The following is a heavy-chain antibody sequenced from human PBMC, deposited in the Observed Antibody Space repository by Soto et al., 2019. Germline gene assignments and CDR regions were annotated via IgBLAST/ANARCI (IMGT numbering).Heavy chain of an antibody. CDR2: INGGNGNT. CDR1: GYSFTNYA. D-gene: IGHD1-26*01. Sequence: TSVKLSCKACGYSFTNYAIHWVRQAPGQRLEWMGWINGGNGNTVYSQKFQGRVTITRDTSASTAYMDLSSLRSEDTAVYYCGRGSGSYPFDNWGQGTLVTVS. V-gene: IGHV1-3*01. J-gene: IGHJ4*02. CDR3: GRGSGSYPFDN.